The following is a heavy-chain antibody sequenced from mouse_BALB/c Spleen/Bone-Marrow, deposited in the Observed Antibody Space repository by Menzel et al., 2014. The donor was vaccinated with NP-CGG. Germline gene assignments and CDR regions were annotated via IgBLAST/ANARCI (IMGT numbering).Heavy chain of an antibody. CDR2: INPSNGGT. D-gene: IGHD1-1*01. CDR3: TRSNYGYWYFDA. J-gene: IGHJ1*01. CDR1: GYTFSSYY. V-gene: IGHV1S81*02. Sequence: QVQLKESGAELVKPGASVKLSCKASGYTFSSYYMYWVKQRPGQGLEWIGEINPSNGGTKFNEKFKSKATLTVDKSSSTAYMQLSSLTSEDSAVYYCTRSNYGYWYFDAWGAGTTVTVSS.